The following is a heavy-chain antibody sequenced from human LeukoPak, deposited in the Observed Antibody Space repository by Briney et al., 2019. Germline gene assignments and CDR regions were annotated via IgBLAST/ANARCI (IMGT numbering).Heavy chain of an antibody. Sequence: GGSLRLSCAASGFTFSSYAMNWVRQAPGPGLEWVSSINDIASHIYYADSVRGRFTISRDNAKNSVSLQMNNLRAEDTAVYYCTRDATQYLRYGYFDSWVQGILVTDSS. D-gene: IGHD2/OR15-2a*01. CDR2: INDIASHI. CDR1: GFTFSSYA. V-gene: IGHV3-21*01. CDR3: TRDATQYLRYGYFDS. J-gene: IGHJ4*02.